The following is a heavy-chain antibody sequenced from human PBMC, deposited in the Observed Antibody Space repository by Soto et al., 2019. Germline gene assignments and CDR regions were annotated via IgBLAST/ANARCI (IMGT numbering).Heavy chain of an antibody. J-gene: IGHJ3*02. Sequence: QVQLVQSGAEVKKPGASVKVSCKASGYTFTGYYMHWVRQAPGQGLEWMGWINPHSGGTNYAQKFQGWVTMTRDTSISTAYMELSRMRSDDTAVYYCARVAREYYYDSSGYLHAFDIWGQGTMVTVSS. CDR3: ARVAREYYYDSSGYLHAFDI. V-gene: IGHV1-2*04. CDR2: INPHSGGT. D-gene: IGHD3-22*01. CDR1: GYTFTGYY.